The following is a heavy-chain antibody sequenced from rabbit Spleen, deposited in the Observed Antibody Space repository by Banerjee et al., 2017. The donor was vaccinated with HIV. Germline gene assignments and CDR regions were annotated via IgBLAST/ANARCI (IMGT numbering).Heavy chain of an antibody. CDR1: GFDFNNGG. CDR3: VRDRDDDYRDPRWLDL. CDR2: IDLVFGTT. Sequence: QEQLVESGGGLVQPGGSLTLSCKASGFDFNNGGVSWVRQAPGKGLEWSGHIDLVFGTTFYPSWLNGRLTISSHNAQTTLYLQLITLTAADTATYFCVRDRDDDYRDPRWLDLSGPGTLVTVS. V-gene: IGHV1S47*01. D-gene: IGHD2-1*01. J-gene: IGHJ5*01.